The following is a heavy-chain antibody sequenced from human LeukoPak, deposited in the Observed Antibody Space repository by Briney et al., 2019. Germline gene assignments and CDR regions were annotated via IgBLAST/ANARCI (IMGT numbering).Heavy chain of an antibody. J-gene: IGHJ4*02. Sequence: PSETLSLTCSVSDGSIRTYYWSWIRQSPGQGLEWIGNVYYRGDINYNPSLKSRVIISIDTSKNQFSLKVTSLTAADTAVYYCATNKDWAEADWGQGTLVIVSS. CDR1: DGSIRTYY. CDR3: ATNKDWAEAD. D-gene: IGHD3/OR15-3a*01. CDR2: VYYRGDI. V-gene: IGHV4-59*03.